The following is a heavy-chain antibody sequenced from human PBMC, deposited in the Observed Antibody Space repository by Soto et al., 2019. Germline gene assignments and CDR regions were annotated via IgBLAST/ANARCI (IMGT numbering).Heavy chain of an antibody. CDR1: GFTFSSYA. Sequence: PGGSLRLSCAASGFTFSSYAMSWVRQAPGKGLERVSAISGSGGSTYYADSVKGRFTISRDNSKNTLYLQMNSLRAEDTAVYYCAKDPYYDILTGYYMDYWGQGTLVTVSS. CDR2: ISGSGGST. V-gene: IGHV3-23*01. J-gene: IGHJ4*02. D-gene: IGHD3-9*01. CDR3: AKDPYYDILTGYYMDY.